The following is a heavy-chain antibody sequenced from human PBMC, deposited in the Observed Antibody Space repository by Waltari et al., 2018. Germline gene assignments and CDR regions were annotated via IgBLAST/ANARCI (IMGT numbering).Heavy chain of an antibody. CDR1: GFTFSSYS. J-gene: IGHJ4*02. D-gene: IGHD5-12*01. Sequence: EVQLVESGGGLVKPGGSLRLSCAASGFTFSSYSMNWVRQAPGKGLEWVSSISSSSSYIYYADSVKGRFTISRDNAKNSLYLQMNSLRAEDTAVYYCAREAQDSGYVFYWGQGTLVTVSS. CDR3: AREAQDSGYVFY. V-gene: IGHV3-21*01. CDR2: ISSSSSYI.